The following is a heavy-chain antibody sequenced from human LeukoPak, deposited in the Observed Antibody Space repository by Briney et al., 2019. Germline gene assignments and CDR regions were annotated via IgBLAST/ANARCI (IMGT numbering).Heavy chain of an antibody. CDR2: ISSSSSYI. CDR3: ARDHSSGWYSDYFDY. J-gene: IGHJ4*02. D-gene: IGHD6-19*01. CDR1: GFTFSSYS. Sequence: PGGSLRLSCAASGFTFSSYSMNWVRQAPGKGLEWVSSISSSSSYIYYADSVKGRFTISRDDSKNTLYLQMNSLRAEDTAVYYCARDHSSGWYSDYFDYWGQGTLVTVSS. V-gene: IGHV3-21*01.